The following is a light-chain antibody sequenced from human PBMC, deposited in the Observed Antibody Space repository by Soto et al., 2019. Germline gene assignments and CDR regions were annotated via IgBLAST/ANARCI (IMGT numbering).Light chain of an antibody. CDR1: QSVSSSY. J-gene: IGKJ1*01. CDR2: GAS. CDR3: QHYNSYSEA. Sequence: IFLTQSPGTLSLSRRERATLSWRASQSVSSSYLAWYQQKPGQAPRLLIYGASSRATGIPDRFSGSGSGTDFILTISSLQTEDFATYYCQHYNSYSEAFGQGTKVDIK. V-gene: IGKV3-20*01.